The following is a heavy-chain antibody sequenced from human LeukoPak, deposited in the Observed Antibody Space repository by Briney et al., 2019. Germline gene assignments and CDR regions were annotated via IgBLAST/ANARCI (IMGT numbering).Heavy chain of an antibody. V-gene: IGHV4-39*07. CDR3: ARGPGGSALFN. CDR1: GGSISSSSYS. J-gene: IGHJ4*02. D-gene: IGHD4-23*01. CDR2: IYYSGTT. Sequence: SETLSLTCTVSGGSISSSSYSWAWIRQPPGKGLEWVGSIYYSGTTYYNPSLKSRVTISVDTSKNQFSLKLTSVTAADTAVYYCARGPGGSALFNWGQGTLVTVSS.